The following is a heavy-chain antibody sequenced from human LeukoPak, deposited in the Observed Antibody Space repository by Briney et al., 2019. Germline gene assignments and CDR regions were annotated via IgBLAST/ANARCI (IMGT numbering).Heavy chain of an antibody. CDR2: IRSKLNNYAT. Sequence: GGSLRLSCAASGFTFSGSAMHWVRQASGKELEWVGRIRSKLNNYATAYAASVKGRFTISKNDSNNMAYLQMSSLKTEDTAVYYCTTYSNSSGGYWGQGTLVTVSS. CDR1: GFTFSGSA. CDR3: TTYSNSSGGY. J-gene: IGHJ4*02. V-gene: IGHV3-73*01. D-gene: IGHD6-6*01.